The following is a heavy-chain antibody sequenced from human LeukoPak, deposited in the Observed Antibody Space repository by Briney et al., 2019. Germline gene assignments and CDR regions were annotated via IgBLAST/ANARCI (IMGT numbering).Heavy chain of an antibody. D-gene: IGHD1-26*01. CDR2: IYYSGST. J-gene: IGHJ4*02. CDR1: GGSISSSSYY. Sequence: SETLSLTCTVSGGSISSSSYYWGWIRQPPGKGLEWIGSIYYSGSTYYNLSLKSRVTISVDRSKNQFSLKLSAVTAADTAVYYCARDRGSGSYRRGALLDWGQGTLVTVSS. V-gene: IGHV4-39*07. CDR3: ARDRGSGSYRRGALLD.